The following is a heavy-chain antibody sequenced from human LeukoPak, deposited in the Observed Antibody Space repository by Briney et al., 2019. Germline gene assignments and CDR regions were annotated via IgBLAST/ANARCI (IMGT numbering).Heavy chain of an antibody. D-gene: IGHD3-10*01. Sequence: ASVKVSCKASGYTFTSYYMHWVRQAPGQGLEWMGIINPSGGSTSYAQKFQGRVTMTRDTSTSTVYMELSSLRSEDTAVYYCARDRTPHTDYYGSGRGNWFDPWGQGTLVTVSS. CDR1: GYTFTSYY. CDR3: ARDRTPHTDYYGSGRGNWFDP. V-gene: IGHV1-46*01. CDR2: INPSGGST. J-gene: IGHJ5*02.